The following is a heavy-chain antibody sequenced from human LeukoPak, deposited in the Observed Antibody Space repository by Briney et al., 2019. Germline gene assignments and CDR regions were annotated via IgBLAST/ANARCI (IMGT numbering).Heavy chain of an antibody. CDR3: ARGNPPRYCSGGSCYSKMNWFDP. V-gene: IGHV4-59*12. CDR1: GASISSYY. D-gene: IGHD2-15*01. CDR2: ISYSGST. Sequence: PSETLSLTCTVSGASISSYYWSWIRQPPGRGLEWIGYISYSGSTNYNPSLKSRVTISVDTSKNQFSLKLSSVTAADTAVYYCARGNPPRYCSGGSCYSKMNWFDPWGQGTLVTVSS. J-gene: IGHJ5*02.